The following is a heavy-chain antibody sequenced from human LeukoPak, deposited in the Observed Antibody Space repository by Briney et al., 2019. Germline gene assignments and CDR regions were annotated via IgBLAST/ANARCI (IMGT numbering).Heavy chain of an antibody. CDR2: IWYDASKT. CDR1: GFTFTDYG. V-gene: IGHV3-33*01. D-gene: IGHD3-10*01. Sequence: GKSLRLSSAASGFTFTDYGLHWVRQAPGKGLEWVAVIWYDASKTFYADSVKGRFTISRDDAMNTLYLQMDNLSADDTAVYYCARESGGDYYMDVWGKGTTVIVSS. J-gene: IGHJ6*03. CDR3: ARESGGDYYMDV.